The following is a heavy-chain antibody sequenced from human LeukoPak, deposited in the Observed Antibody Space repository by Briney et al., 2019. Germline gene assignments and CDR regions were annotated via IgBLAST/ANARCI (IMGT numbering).Heavy chain of an antibody. CDR3: ARRCSSTSCHKPHYYYYGMDV. CDR1: GFTFSDYY. V-gene: IGHV3-11*01. D-gene: IGHD2-2*01. CDR2: ISSSGSTI. J-gene: IGHJ6*02. Sequence: GGSLRLSCAASGFTFSDYYMSWIRQAPGKGLEWVSYISSSGSTIYYADSVKGRFTISRDNAKNSLYLKMNSLRAEDTAVYYCARRCSSTSCHKPHYYYYGMDVWGQGTTVTVSS.